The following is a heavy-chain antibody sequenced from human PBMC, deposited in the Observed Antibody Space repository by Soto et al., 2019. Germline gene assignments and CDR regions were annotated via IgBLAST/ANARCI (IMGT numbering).Heavy chain of an antibody. V-gene: IGHV1-3*01. CDR1: GYTFTNYA. J-gene: IGHJ5*02. Sequence: ASVKVSCKASGYTFTNYAMHWVRQAPGQRLEWMGWINAGNGNTKYSQKFQGRVTITRDTSASTAYMELSSLRSEDTAVYYGGRSSGLNWFDPWGQGTLVTVSS. CDR2: INAGNGNT. D-gene: IGHD3-10*01. CDR3: GRSSGLNWFDP.